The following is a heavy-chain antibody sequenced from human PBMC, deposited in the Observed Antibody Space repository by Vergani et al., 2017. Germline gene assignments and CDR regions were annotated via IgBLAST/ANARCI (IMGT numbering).Heavy chain of an antibody. CDR1: GFTFDDYA. J-gene: IGHJ3*02. CDR2: ISWNSGSI. CDR3: ARGGWNGAFDI. Sequence: EVQLVESGGGLVQPGRSLRLSCAASGFTFDDYAMHWVRQAPGKGLEWVSGISWNSGSIGYADSVKGRFTISRDNAKNTLYLQMNSLRAEDTAVYYCARGGWNGAFDIWGQGTMVTVSS. D-gene: IGHD1-1*01. V-gene: IGHV3-9*01.